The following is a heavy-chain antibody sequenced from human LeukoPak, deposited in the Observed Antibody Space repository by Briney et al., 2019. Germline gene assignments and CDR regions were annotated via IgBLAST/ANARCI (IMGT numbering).Heavy chain of an antibody. CDR1: GFTFSSYG. Sequence: PGRSLRLSCAASGFTFSSYGMHWVRQAPGRGLEWVAVIWYDGSNKYYADSVKGRFTISRDNSKNTLYLQMNSLRAEDTAVYYCARGRITMVRGVMPRYYMDVWGKGTTVTVSS. CDR2: IWYDGSNK. J-gene: IGHJ6*03. CDR3: ARGRITMVRGVMPRYYMDV. D-gene: IGHD3-10*01. V-gene: IGHV3-33*01.